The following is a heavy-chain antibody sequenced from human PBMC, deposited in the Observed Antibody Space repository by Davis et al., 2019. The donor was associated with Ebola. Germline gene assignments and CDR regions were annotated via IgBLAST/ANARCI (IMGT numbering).Heavy chain of an antibody. D-gene: IGHD2-15*01. Sequence: GESLKISCAASGFTFSSYAMSWVRQAPGKGLEWVSAISGSGGSTYYADSVKGRFTISRDNSKNTLYLQMNSLRAEDTAVYYCAKDAGGPYYFDYWGQGTLVTVSS. V-gene: IGHV3-23*01. J-gene: IGHJ4*02. CDR3: AKDAGGPYYFDY. CDR1: GFTFSSYA. CDR2: ISGSGGST.